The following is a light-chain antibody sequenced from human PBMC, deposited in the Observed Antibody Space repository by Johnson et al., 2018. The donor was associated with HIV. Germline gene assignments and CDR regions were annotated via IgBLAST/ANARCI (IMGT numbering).Light chain of an antibody. J-gene: IGLJ1*01. CDR2: KDN. CDR1: SSTIGNNF. CDR3: GTWDTSPSAGGV. V-gene: IGLV1-51*02. Sequence: QSVLTQPPSVSAAPGQKVTISCSGSSSTIGNNFVSWYQVLPGTAPKLLIYKDNERPSGIPDRFSGSKSGTSATLGITGLQTGDEADYYCGTWDTSPSAGGVFGSGTKVTVL.